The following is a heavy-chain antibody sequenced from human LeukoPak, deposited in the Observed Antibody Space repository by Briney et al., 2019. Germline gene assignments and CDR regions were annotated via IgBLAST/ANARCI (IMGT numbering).Heavy chain of an antibody. J-gene: IGHJ4*02. Sequence: SETLSLTCTASGGSISSYYWSWIRQPAGKGLEWIGRIYTNGNTNYNPSLKSRVTMSVDTSKNQFSLKLSSVTAADTAVYYCAREEYYYDSSGYYPPLRYFDYWGQGTLVTVSS. CDR2: IYTNGNT. D-gene: IGHD3-22*01. V-gene: IGHV4-4*07. CDR3: AREEYYYDSSGYYPPLRYFDY. CDR1: GGSISSYY.